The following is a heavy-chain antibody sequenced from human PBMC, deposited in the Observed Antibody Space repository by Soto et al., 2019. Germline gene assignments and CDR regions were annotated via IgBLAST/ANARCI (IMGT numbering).Heavy chain of an antibody. Sequence: SVKVSCKASGGTLSSYAISWVRQAPGQGLEWMGGIIPIFGTANYAQKFQGRVTITADKSTSTAYMELSSLRSEDTAVYYCAISKGFPPPYGMDVWGQGTTVTVSS. CDR1: GGTLSSYA. CDR2: IIPIFGTA. D-gene: IGHD3-10*01. V-gene: IGHV1-69*06. CDR3: AISKGFPPPYGMDV. J-gene: IGHJ6*02.